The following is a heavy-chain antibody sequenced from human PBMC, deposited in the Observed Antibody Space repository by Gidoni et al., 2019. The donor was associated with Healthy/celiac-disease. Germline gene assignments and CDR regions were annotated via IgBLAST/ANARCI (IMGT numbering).Heavy chain of an antibody. V-gene: IGHV5-51*01. CDR3: ARGRYCSGGSCYTDAFDI. CDR1: GYSFTSYW. Sequence: EVQLVQSGAEVKTQGESLKISCKGSGYSFTSYWIGGGRQMPGKGLEWLGLIYPGVSDTRDSPAFQGQVTISADKSISTAYLQWSSLKASDTAMYYCARGRYCSGGSCYTDAFDIWGQGTMVTVSS. D-gene: IGHD2-15*01. CDR2: IYPGVSDT. J-gene: IGHJ3*02.